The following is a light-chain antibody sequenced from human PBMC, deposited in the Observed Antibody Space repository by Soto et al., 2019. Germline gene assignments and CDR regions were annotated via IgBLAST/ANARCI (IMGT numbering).Light chain of an antibody. CDR3: SSYTRSNTPV. J-gene: IGLJ2*01. CDR2: EVF. Sequence: QSALTQPASVSGSPGQSITISCTGTSSDVGGYKYVSWYQQHPGKAPKLMIYEVFNRPSGVSDRFSGSKSGNVASLTIFGLQAEDEAEYYCSSYTRSNTPVFGGGTKLTVL. CDR1: SSDVGGYKY. V-gene: IGLV2-14*01.